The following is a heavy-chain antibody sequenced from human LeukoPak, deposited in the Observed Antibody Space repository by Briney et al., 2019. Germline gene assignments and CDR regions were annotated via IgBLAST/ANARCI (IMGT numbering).Heavy chain of an antibody. CDR2: IWYDGSNK. J-gene: IGHJ4*02. V-gene: IGHV3-33*01. D-gene: IGHD3-22*01. Sequence: GGSLRLSCAASGFTFSSYGMHWVRQAPGKGLEWVAVIWYDGSNKYYADSVKGRFTISRDNSKNTLYLQMNSLRAGDTAVYYCARETYYYDSSGYYFDYWGQGTLVTVSS. CDR1: GFTFSSYG. CDR3: ARETYYYDSSGYYFDY.